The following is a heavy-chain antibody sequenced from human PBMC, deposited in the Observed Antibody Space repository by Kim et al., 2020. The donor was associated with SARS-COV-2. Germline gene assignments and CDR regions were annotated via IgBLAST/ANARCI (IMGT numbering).Heavy chain of an antibody. Sequence: ASVKVSCKASGYTFTSYGISWVRQAPGQGLEWMGWISAYNGNTNYAQKLQGRVTMTTDTSTSTAYMELRSLRSDDTAVYYCARDSDPDIVVVPAAIPFDYCGQGTLVTVSS. V-gene: IGHV1-18*04. CDR1: GYTFTSYG. J-gene: IGHJ4*02. CDR3: ARDSDPDIVVVPAAIPFDY. CDR2: ISAYNGNT. D-gene: IGHD2-2*02.